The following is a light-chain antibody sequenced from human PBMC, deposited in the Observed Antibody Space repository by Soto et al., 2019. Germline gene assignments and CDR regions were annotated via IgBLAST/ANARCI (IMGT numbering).Light chain of an antibody. CDR2: DAS. J-gene: IGKJ5*01. V-gene: IGKV3-11*01. Sequence: VMTQSPDSLAVSLGERATLSCRASQSISSNLAWYQQKPGQAPRLLIYDASNRATGIPARFSGSGSGADFTLTISSLEPEDFAVYYCQQRSSWPPVTFGQGTRLEIK. CDR3: QQRSSWPPVT. CDR1: QSISSN.